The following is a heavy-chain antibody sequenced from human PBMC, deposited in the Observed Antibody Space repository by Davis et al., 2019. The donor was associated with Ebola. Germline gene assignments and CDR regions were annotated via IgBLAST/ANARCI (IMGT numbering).Heavy chain of an antibody. V-gene: IGHV3-23*01. CDR3: AREVVYYYGMDV. CDR2: ISGSGGST. J-gene: IGHJ6*02. CDR1: GFTFSSYA. D-gene: IGHD2-15*01. Sequence: PGGSLRLSCAASGFTFSSYAMSWVRQAPGKGPEWVSAISGSGGSTYYTDSVKGRFTISRDNSKNTLYLQMNSLRDEDTAVYYCAREVVYYYGMDVWGQGTTVTVSS.